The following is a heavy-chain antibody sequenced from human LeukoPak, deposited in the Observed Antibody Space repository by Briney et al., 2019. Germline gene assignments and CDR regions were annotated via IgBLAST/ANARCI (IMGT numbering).Heavy chain of an antibody. V-gene: IGHV3-30*02. J-gene: IGHJ4*02. D-gene: IGHD4-23*01. CDR2: IRYDGSNK. CDR3: ARDPNGGNYFDY. Sequence: GGSLRLSCAASGFTFSSYSMNWVRQAPGKGLEWVAFIRYDGSNKYYADSVRGRFTISRDNSKNTVYLQMNSLRAEDTAVYYCARDPNGGNYFDYWGQGTLVTVSS. CDR1: GFTFSSYS.